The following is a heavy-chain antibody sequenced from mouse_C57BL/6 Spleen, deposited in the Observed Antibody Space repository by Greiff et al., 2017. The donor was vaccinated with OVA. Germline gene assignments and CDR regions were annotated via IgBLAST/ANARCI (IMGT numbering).Heavy chain of an antibody. CDR2: IDPSDSST. CDR1: GYTFTSYW. J-gene: IGHJ4*01. D-gene: IGHD1-1*01. Sequence: QVQLQQPGAELVKPGASVKLSCKASGYTFTSYWMQWVKQRPGQGLEWIGEIDPSDSSTNYNQKFKGKATLTVDTSSSTAYMQLSSLTSEDSAVYYCARRGSSHYAMDYWGQGTSVTVSS. CDR3: ARRGSSHYAMDY. V-gene: IGHV1-50*01.